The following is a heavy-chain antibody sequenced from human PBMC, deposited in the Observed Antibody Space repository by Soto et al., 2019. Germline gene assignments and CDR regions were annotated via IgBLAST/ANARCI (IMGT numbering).Heavy chain of an antibody. CDR2: IIPIFGTA. CDR3: ARVGEIGYSYGSYYFDY. J-gene: IGHJ4*02. D-gene: IGHD5-18*01. V-gene: IGHV1-69*12. CDR1: GGTFSSYA. Sequence: QVQLVQSGAEVKKPGSSVKVSCKASGGTFSSYAISWVRQAPGQGLEWMGGIIPIFGTANYAQKFQGRVTTTADESTSTAYMELSSLRSEDTAVYYCARVGEIGYSYGSYYFDYWGQGTLVTVSS.